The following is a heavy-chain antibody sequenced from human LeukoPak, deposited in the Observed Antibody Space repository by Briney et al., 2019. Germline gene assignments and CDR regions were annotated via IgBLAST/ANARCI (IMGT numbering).Heavy chain of an antibody. CDR1: GFTFSSYA. D-gene: IGHD6-25*01. Sequence: PGGSLRLSCAASGFTFSSYAMSWVRQAPGKGLEWVSAMSGSGGSTYYADSVKVRFTISRDNSKNTLYLQMNSPRAEDTAVYYCAKGGSPTYAFDIWGQGTMVTVSS. CDR2: MSGSGGST. J-gene: IGHJ3*02. V-gene: IGHV3-23*01. CDR3: AKGGSPTYAFDI.